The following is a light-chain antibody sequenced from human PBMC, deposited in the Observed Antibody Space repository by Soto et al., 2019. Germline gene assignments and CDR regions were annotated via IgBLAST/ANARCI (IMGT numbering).Light chain of an antibody. V-gene: IGLV2-14*01. CDR3: SSYTSSSTLV. J-gene: IGLJ1*01. CDR2: EVS. Sequence: QSALTQPASVSGSPGQSITISCTGTSSDVGGHNYVSWYQQHPGKAPKLMIYEVSNRPSGVSNRFSGSKSGNTASLTISGLQAEDEADYYCSSYTSSSTLVFGTGTKV. CDR1: SSDVGGHNY.